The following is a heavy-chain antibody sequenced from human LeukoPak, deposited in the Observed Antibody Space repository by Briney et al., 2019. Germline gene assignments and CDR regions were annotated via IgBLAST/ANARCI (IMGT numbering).Heavy chain of an antibody. CDR1: GGTFSSYA. D-gene: IGHD5-24*01. CDR3: ARGLGDGYNYFDY. V-gene: IGHV1-69*06. Sequence: GASVKVSCKASGGTFSSYAISWVRQAPGQGLGWMGGIIPIFGTANYAQKFQGRVTITADKSTSTAYMELSSLRSEDTAVYYCARGLGDGYNYFDYWGQGTLVTVSS. J-gene: IGHJ4*02. CDR2: IIPIFGTA.